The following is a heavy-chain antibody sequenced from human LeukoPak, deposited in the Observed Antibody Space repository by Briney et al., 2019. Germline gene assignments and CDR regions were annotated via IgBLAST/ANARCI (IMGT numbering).Heavy chain of an antibody. Sequence: PSETLSLTCTVSGGSISRYSWSWIRQPPGKGLEWIGYIYYSGSTNYNPSLKSRVTISVDTSKNQFSLKLSPVTAADTAVYYCARDEGVDASGYYSYWYFDLWGRGTLVTVSS. J-gene: IGHJ2*01. V-gene: IGHV4-59*01. CDR1: GGSISRYS. D-gene: IGHD3-22*01. CDR2: IYYSGST. CDR3: ARDEGVDASGYYSYWYFDL.